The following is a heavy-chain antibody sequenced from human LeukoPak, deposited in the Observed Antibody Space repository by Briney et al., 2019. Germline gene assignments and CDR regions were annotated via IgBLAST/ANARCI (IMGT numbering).Heavy chain of an antibody. CDR2: ISSSSSTI. D-gene: IGHD2-2*01. Sequence: GGSLRLSFPASGFTFISYTMNWFRQAPGKGLDWFSYISSSSSTIYYADSVKGRFTISRDNAKNSLYLQMNSLRDEDTAVYYCASVSASTRYYFDYWGQGTLVTVSS. CDR1: GFTFISYT. CDR3: ASVSASTRYYFDY. V-gene: IGHV3-48*02. J-gene: IGHJ4*02.